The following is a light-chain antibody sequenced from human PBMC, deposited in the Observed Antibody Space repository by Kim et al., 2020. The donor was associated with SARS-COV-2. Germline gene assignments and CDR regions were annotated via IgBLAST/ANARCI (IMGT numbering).Light chain of an antibody. J-gene: IGKJ5*01. CDR2: DAS. CDR1: QSISEY. Sequence: EIVLTQSPGTLSLSPGERATLSCRASQSISEYLVWYQQKNGQAPRLLIYDASNRATGVPARFSGSGSGTDFTLTIDSLEAEDFAVYYCQQRTNWPITFGQGTRLEIK. V-gene: IGKV3-11*01. CDR3: QQRTNWPIT.